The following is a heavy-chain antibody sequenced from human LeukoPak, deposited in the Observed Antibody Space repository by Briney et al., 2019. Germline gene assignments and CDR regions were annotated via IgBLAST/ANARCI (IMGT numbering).Heavy chain of an antibody. CDR2: ISPDGSYT. V-gene: IGHV3-11*05. Sequence: GGSLRLSCAGSGFIFSDFYINWIRQSPGKGLEWLAYISPDGSYTTYGDSVMGRFVISRDNAKNSVSLQMNSLRVEDTAVYFCASDQVSGVFDYWGQGARVTVS. J-gene: IGHJ4*02. CDR1: GFIFSDFY. D-gene: IGHD5/OR15-5a*01. CDR3: ASDQVSGVFDY.